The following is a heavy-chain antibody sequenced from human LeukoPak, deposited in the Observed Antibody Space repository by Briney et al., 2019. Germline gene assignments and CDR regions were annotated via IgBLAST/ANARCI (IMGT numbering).Heavy chain of an antibody. CDR3: VRDEDSAY. V-gene: IGHV3-74*01. CDR2: INTDGSET. J-gene: IGHJ4*02. CDR1: GFAFSSYW. D-gene: IGHD1-26*01. Sequence: GGSLRLSCAASGFAFSSYWMHWVRQAPGKGLVWVSRINTDGSETNYADSVKGRFTISRDNAKDTLYLQMNSLRAEDTALYYCVRDEDSAYWGQGTLVTVSS.